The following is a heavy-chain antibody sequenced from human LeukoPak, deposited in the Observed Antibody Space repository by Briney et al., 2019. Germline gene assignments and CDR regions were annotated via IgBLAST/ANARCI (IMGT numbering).Heavy chain of an antibody. Sequence: GESLKISCKGSGYSFTSYWIGWVRLMPGKGLEWMGIIYPGDSNTRYRPSFQGQVTFSVDKSISTAYLQWSSLKASDTAMYYCATQSVTTASFDIWGQGTMVTVSS. V-gene: IGHV5-51*01. J-gene: IGHJ3*02. CDR1: GYSFTSYW. CDR2: IYPGDSNT. D-gene: IGHD4-17*01. CDR3: ATQSVTTASFDI.